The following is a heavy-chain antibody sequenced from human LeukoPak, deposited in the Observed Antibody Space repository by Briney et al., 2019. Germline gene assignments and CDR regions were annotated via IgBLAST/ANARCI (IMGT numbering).Heavy chain of an antibody. Sequence: SQTLSLTCTVSGGSISSGGYYWSWIRQHPGKGLEWIGYIYYSGSTYYNPSLKSRVTISVDTSKNQFSLKLSSVTAADTAVYYCARPSLVAMRFLRRAFDIWGQGTMVTVSS. CDR1: GGSISSGGYY. CDR2: IYYSGST. CDR3: ARPSLVAMRFLRRAFDI. V-gene: IGHV4-31*03. J-gene: IGHJ3*02. D-gene: IGHD3-3*01.